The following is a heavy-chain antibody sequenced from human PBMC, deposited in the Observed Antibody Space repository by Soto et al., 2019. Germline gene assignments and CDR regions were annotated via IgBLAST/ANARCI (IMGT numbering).Heavy chain of an antibody. Sequence: PSETLSLTCAVSGGSISSSDWWSWVRPPPGKGLEWIGEIYHSGSTNYNPSLKSRVTISVDKPKNQFSLKLSSVTAADTAVYYCAGWIQLQQYYYYGMDVWGQGTTVTV. CDR2: IYHSGST. J-gene: IGHJ6*02. D-gene: IGHD5-18*01. CDR3: AGWIQLQQYYYYGMDV. CDR1: GGSISSSDW. V-gene: IGHV4-4*02.